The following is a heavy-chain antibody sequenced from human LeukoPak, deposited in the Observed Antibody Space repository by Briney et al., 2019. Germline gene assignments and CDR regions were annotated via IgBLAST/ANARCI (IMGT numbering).Heavy chain of an antibody. CDR1: GFSLSSFW. V-gene: IGHV3-7*03. D-gene: IGHD2-21*01. CDR3: AREVVATASAFDC. CDR2: IKDDGSVK. J-gene: IGHJ4*02. Sequence: PGGSLRLSCTASGFSLSSFWMSWVRQAPGKGLEWVANIKDDGSVKNHVDSLKGRFSISRDNARNSLYLQISSLRAEDTAVYYCAREVVATASAFDCWGQGTLVTVSS.